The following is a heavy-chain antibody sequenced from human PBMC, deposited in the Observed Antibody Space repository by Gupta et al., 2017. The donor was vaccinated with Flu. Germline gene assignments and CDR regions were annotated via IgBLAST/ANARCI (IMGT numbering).Heavy chain of an antibody. CDR1: GGSISRDNFY. Sequence: QLQLQGSGPGLVRPSETLSLSCFVSGGSISRDNFYWGLIRQAPGKGLECIGIIYYSGVAYYTPSLRGRVTLSLDASESRFSLKMNSVTAADTAVYYGAGGVGYAAFDYWGQGSLVTVSS. J-gene: IGHJ4*02. V-gene: IGHV4-39*01. CDR3: AGGVGYAAFDY. D-gene: IGHD3-16*01. CDR2: IYYSGVA.